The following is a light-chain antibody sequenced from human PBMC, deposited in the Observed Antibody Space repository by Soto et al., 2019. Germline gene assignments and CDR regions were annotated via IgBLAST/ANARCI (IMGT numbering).Light chain of an antibody. CDR2: DAS. Sequence: DIHMTQSPSTLPASVGDRVTITCRASQSISNWLAWYQQKPGKAPNLLIYDASNLYTGVPSRFSGRRSGTEFTLTISSLQPEDFASYYCLQDYGDSWTFGQGTKVDIK. J-gene: IGKJ1*01. CDR3: LQDYGDSWT. V-gene: IGKV1-5*01. CDR1: QSISNW.